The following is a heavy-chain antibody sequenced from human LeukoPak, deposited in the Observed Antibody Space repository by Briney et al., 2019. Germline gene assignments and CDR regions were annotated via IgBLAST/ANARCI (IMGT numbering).Heavy chain of an antibody. CDR3: ARGDTTFDY. J-gene: IGHJ4*02. D-gene: IGHD5-18*01. CDR1: GYTFTIYW. Sequence: GASLKISCKGSGYTFTIYWIGWVRQMPGKGLEWMGIIYPGESNTRYSPSFQGQVTISADKSISTAYLQWSSLKASDTAIYYCARGDTTFDYWGQGTLVTVSS. CDR2: IYPGESNT. V-gene: IGHV5-51*01.